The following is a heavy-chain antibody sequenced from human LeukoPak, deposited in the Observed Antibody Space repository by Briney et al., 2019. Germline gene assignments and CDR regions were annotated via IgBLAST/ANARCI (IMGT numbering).Heavy chain of an antibody. Sequence: GGSLRLSCAASGFTFSSYEMNWVRQAPGKGLEWVSYIYSDATYIYYADSVKGRFSISRDNAKNSLYLHMHSLRAEDTAVYYCARGDEYTTSPWGQGTLVTVSS. D-gene: IGHD2-2*02. CDR3: ARGDEYTTSP. CDR2: IYSDATYI. V-gene: IGHV3-48*03. J-gene: IGHJ4*02. CDR1: GFTFSSYE.